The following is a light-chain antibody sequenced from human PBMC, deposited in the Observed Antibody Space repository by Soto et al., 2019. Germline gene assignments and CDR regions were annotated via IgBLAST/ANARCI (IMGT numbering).Light chain of an antibody. CDR1: SSNIGNNF. CDR3: GAWDSSLSAYV. J-gene: IGLJ1*01. V-gene: IGLV1-51*01. Sequence: QSALTQPPSVSAAPGQKVTISCSGSSSNIGNNFVSWYQQLPGTAPKLLIYDDNDRPSGIPDRFSGSKSGTSATLGITGLQTGDEADYYCGAWDSSLSAYVFGTGTKLTVL. CDR2: DDN.